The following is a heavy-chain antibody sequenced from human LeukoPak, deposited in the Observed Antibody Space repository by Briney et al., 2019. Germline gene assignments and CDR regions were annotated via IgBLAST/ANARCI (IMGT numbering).Heavy chain of an antibody. CDR3: ARIVGAYSGYEFIFDY. CDR2: IKQDGSEK. D-gene: IGHD5-12*01. V-gene: IGHV3-7*01. J-gene: IGHJ4*02. CDR1: GLTFSSYW. Sequence: AGSLRLSCAASGLTFSSYWMSWVRQAPGKGLEWVANIKQDGSEKYYVDSVKGRFTISRDNAKNSLDLQMNSLRAEDTAVYYCARIVGAYSGYEFIFDYWGQGTLVTVSS.